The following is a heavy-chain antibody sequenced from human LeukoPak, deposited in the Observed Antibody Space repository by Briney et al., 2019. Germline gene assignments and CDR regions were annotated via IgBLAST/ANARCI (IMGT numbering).Heavy chain of an antibody. CDR2: ISVTGGST. CDR1: GFTFSNYV. J-gene: IGHJ6*03. Sequence: GGSLRLSCAASGFTFSNYVMNWVRQAPGKGLEWVSGISVTGGSTYSAASVKGRFTISRDNSKNTLYLQMNSLRTEDTAVFYCARGSSSLYHYMDVWGRGTAVTVS. D-gene: IGHD2-2*01. CDR3: ARGSSSLYHYMDV. V-gene: IGHV3-23*01.